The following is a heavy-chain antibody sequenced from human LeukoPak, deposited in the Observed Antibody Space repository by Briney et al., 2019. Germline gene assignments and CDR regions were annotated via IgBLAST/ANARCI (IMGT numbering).Heavy chain of an antibody. Sequence: GGSLRLSCAASGFTFTNYAMSWVRQTPGKGLEWVSATVGSRPDTYHADSVKGRFTISRDNSKNTLYLEVISVTAEDTAVYYCAKDDAWIRFGEWSQGTLVTVSS. D-gene: IGHD3-10*01. CDR2: TVGSRPDT. CDR3: AKDDAWIRFGE. CDR1: GFTFTNYA. J-gene: IGHJ4*02. V-gene: IGHV3-23*01.